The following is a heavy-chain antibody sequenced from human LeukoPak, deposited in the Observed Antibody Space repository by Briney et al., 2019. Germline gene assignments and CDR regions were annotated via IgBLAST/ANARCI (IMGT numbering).Heavy chain of an antibody. CDR1: GFSLSTSGVG. D-gene: IGHD3-3*01. CDR3: AHTAGFWSGYPTFDY. CDR2: IYWDDDK. J-gene: IGHJ4*02. Sequence: SGPTLVKPTQTLTLTCTFSGFSLSTSGVGVGWIRQPPGKALEWLALIYWDDDKRYSPSLKSRLTITKDTSKNQVVLTMTIMDPVDTATYCCAHTAGFWSGYPTFDYWGQGTLVTVSS. V-gene: IGHV2-5*02.